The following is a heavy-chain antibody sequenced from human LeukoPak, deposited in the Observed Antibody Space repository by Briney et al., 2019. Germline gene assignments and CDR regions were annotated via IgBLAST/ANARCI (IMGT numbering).Heavy chain of an antibody. Sequence: GGSLRLSCAASGFILSDHYIDWVRQAPGKGLEWVGRTRNKANSYTTEYAASVKGRFTISRDDPRNLLYLQMNSLKSEDTAVYYCGRSGRYRPSDLWGQGTLVTVSS. CDR2: TRNKANSYTT. J-gene: IGHJ5*02. D-gene: IGHD1-26*01. CDR3: GRSGRYRPSDL. V-gene: IGHV3-72*01. CDR1: GFILSDHY.